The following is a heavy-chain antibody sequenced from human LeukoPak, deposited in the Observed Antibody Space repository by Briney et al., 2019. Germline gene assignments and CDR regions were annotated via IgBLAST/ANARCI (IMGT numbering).Heavy chain of an antibody. CDR3: AKRAESAWSAGV. CDR1: GFGFSSFG. D-gene: IGHD2-8*02. J-gene: IGHJ4*02. Sequence: PGGSLRLSCAASGFGFSSFGMHWVRQAPDKGLDWVAYIRNDASKTYYAESVKGRFTISRDNSKNMVFLQMNSLRSEDTALYYCAKRAESAWSAGVWGQGTLVTVSS. V-gene: IGHV3-30*02. CDR2: IRNDASKT.